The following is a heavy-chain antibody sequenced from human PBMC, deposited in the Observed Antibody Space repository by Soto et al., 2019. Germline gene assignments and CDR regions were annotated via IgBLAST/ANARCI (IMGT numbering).Heavy chain of an antibody. Sequence: PSKTLSLTCTVSGGSISSGDYYWSWIRQPPGKGLEWVGYIYYSGSTYYNPSLKSRVTISVDASKNQFSLKLSSVTAADTAVYYCARTVYDNVWGTYEDYWGQGTPVTVSS. CDR3: ARTVYDNVWGTYEDY. CDR2: IYYSGST. CDR1: GGSISSGDYY. D-gene: IGHD3-16*01. J-gene: IGHJ4*02. V-gene: IGHV4-30-4*01.